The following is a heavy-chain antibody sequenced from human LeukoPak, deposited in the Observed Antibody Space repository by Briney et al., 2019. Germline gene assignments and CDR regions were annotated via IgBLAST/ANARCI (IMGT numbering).Heavy chain of an antibody. J-gene: IGHJ4*02. CDR1: GFTFSSYA. CDR2: ISYDGSNK. CDR3: ARAGYVVVPAESDY. V-gene: IGHV3-30-3*01. Sequence: GGSLRLSCAASGFTFSSYAMHWVRQAPGKGLEWVAVISYDGSNKYYADSVKGRFTISRDNSKNTLYLQMNSLRAEDTAVYYCARAGYVVVPAESDYWGQGTLVTVPS. D-gene: IGHD2-2*01.